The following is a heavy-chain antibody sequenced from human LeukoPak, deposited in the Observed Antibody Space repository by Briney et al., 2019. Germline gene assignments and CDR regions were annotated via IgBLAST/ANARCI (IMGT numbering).Heavy chain of an antibody. J-gene: IGHJ4*02. CDR1: GFTFSSYA. D-gene: IGHD2/OR15-2a*01. V-gene: IGHV3-23*01. CDR2: SGSGDST. Sequence: GGSLRLSCAASGFTFSSYAMTWVRQAPGKGLEWVSASGSGDSTYYADSVTDRLIISRDNSKNTLYLQMNSLRAEDTAVYYCAKDNCDWTRGTLLPRESYFDYWGQGTLVTVSS. CDR3: AKDNCDWTRGTLLPRESYFDY.